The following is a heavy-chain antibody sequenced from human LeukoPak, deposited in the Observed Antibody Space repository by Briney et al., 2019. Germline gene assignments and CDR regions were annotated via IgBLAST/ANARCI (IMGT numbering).Heavy chain of an antibody. CDR2: ISAYNGNT. V-gene: IGHV1-18*01. CDR1: GYTFTSYG. D-gene: IGHD2-2*03. Sequence: ASVKVSCKASGYTFTSYGISWVRQASGQGLEWMGCISAYNGNTNYAQKLQGRVTMPTDTSTSTAYMELRSLRSDDTAEYYCARVDIVVVPAAFPRVALFDYWGQGTLVTVPS. J-gene: IGHJ4*02. CDR3: ARVDIVVVPAAFPRVALFDY.